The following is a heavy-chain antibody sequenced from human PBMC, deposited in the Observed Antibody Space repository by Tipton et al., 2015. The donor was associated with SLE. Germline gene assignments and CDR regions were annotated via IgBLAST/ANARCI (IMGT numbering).Heavy chain of an antibody. D-gene: IGHD6-13*01. Sequence: TLSLTCTVSGGSISSSSYYWGWIRQPPGKGLEWIGSIYYSGSTYYTPSLKSRVSISVATSKNRFSLGLNSVTAADTAVFYCARHGWQQLDRDGFDFWGQGTLVTVSS. CDR2: IYYSGST. CDR3: ARHGWQQLDRDGFDF. V-gene: IGHV4-39*01. J-gene: IGHJ4*02. CDR1: GGSISSSSYY.